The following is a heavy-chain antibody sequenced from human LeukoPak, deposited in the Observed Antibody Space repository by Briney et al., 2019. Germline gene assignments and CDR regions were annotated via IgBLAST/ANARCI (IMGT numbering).Heavy chain of an antibody. Sequence: GGSLRLSCAASGFTFDDYGMSWVRQAPGKGLEWVSGINWNGGSTGYADSVKGRFTISRDNAKNSLYLQMNSLRAEDTALYYCARAVPRRTMVGATRVDYWGQGTLVTVSS. J-gene: IGHJ4*02. V-gene: IGHV3-20*04. D-gene: IGHD1-26*01. CDR3: ARAVPRRTMVGATRVDY. CDR2: INWNGGST. CDR1: GFTFDDYG.